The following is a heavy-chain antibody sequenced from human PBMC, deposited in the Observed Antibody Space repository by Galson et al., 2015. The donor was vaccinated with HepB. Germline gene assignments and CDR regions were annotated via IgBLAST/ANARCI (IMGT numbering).Heavy chain of an antibody. D-gene: IGHD6-19*01. CDR1: GFTFDDYA. J-gene: IGHJ6*02. CDR3: AKDIRVKQWLVRIGYYYGMDV. V-gene: IGHV3-43D*03. Sequence: SLRLSCAASGFTFDDYAMHWVRQAPGKGLEWVSLISWDGGSTYYADSVKGRYTISRDNSKNSLYLQMNSLSAEDTALYYCAKDIRVKQWLVRIGYYYGMDVWGQGTTVTVSS. CDR2: ISWDGGST.